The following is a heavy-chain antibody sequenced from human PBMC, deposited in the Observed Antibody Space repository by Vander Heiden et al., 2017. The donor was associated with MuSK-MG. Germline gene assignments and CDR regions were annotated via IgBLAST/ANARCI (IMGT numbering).Heavy chain of an antibody. D-gene: IGHD3-9*01. CDR3: ARDEMHYDILTGDDYYGMDV. V-gene: IGHV3-66*01. CDR1: GFTVSSNY. J-gene: IGHJ6*02. CDR2: IYSGGST. Sequence: EVQLVESGGGLVQPGGSLRLSCAASGFTVSSNYMSWVRQAPGKGLEWVSVIYSGGSTYYADSVKGRFTIARDNSKNTLYLQMNSMRAEDTAVYYCARDEMHYDILTGDDYYGMDVWGQGTTVTVSS.